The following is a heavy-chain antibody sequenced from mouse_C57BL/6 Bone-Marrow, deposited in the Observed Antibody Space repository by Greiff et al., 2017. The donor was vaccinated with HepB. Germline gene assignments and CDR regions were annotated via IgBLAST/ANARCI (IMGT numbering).Heavy chain of an antibody. CDR3: ATYGRDYYAMDY. J-gene: IGHJ4*01. CDR1: GYTFTSYW. D-gene: IGHD1-1*01. V-gene: IGHV1-50*01. Sequence: QVQLQQPGAELVKPGASVKLSCKASGYTFTSYWMQWVKQRPGQGLEWIGEIDPSDSYTNNNQKFKGKATFTVDTSSSTAYMQLSSLTSEDSAVYYCATYGRDYYAMDYWGQGTSVTVSS. CDR2: IDPSDSYT.